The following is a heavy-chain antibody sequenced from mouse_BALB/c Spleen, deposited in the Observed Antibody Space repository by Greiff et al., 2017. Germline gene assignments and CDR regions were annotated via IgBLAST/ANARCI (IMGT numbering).Heavy chain of an antibody. J-gene: IGHJ2*01. V-gene: IGHV5-9-3*01. Sequence: EVKLVESGGGLVKPGGSLKLSCAASGFTFSSYAMSWVRQTPEKRLEWVATISSGGSYTYYPDSVKGRFTISRDNAKNTLYLQMSSLRSEDTAIYYCARIYDGYYCDYWGKDTTLTVSS. D-gene: IGHD2-3*01. CDR3: ARIYDGYYCDY. CDR2: ISSGGSYT. CDR1: GFTFSSYA.